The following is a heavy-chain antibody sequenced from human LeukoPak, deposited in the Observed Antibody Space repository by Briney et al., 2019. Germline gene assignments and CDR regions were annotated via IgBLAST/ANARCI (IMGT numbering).Heavy chain of an antibody. CDR1: GGSTGNYH. CDR3: AREVEGYGSGVFDT. D-gene: IGHD3-10*01. CDR2: IYTSGST. Sequence: SETLSLTCTVSGGSTGNYHWNWIRQPAGKGLEWIGRIYTSGSTSYNASLKSRVTMSLDTSEGHFSLKLKSVTAADTAMYYCAREVEGYGSGVFDTWGQGTMVTVSS. V-gene: IGHV4-4*07. J-gene: IGHJ3*02.